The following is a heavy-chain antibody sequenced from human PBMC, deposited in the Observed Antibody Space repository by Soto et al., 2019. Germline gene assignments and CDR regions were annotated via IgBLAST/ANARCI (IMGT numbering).Heavy chain of an antibody. CDR3: ARARSFVVVAATPVRVGRGSYYFDY. CDR2: ISSSGSTI. V-gene: IGHV3-11*01. Sequence: GGSLRLSCAASGFTFSDYYMSWIRQAPGKGLEWVSYISSSGSTIYYAGSVKGRFTISRDNAKNSLYLQMNSLRAEDTAVYYCARARSFVVVAATPVRVGRGSYYFDYWGQGTLVTVSS. J-gene: IGHJ4*02. CDR1: GFTFSDYY. D-gene: IGHD2-15*01.